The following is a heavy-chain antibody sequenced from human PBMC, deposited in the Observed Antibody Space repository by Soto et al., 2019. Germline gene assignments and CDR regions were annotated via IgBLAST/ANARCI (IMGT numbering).Heavy chain of an antibody. Sequence: SETLSLTCTVSGCSISISSYYWCWILQPPGKGLEWIGSIYYSGSTYYNPSLKSRVTISVDTSKNQFSLKLSSVTAADTAVYYCARQGLRFLEWLFPDYWGQGTLVTVSS. CDR2: IYYSGST. D-gene: IGHD3-3*01. CDR3: ARQGLRFLEWLFPDY. CDR1: GCSISISSYY. J-gene: IGHJ4*02. V-gene: IGHV4-39*01.